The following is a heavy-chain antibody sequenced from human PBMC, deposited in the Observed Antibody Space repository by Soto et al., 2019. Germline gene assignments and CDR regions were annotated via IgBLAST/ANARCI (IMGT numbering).Heavy chain of an antibody. J-gene: IGHJ4*02. Sequence: QVQLVQSGAEVKKPGSSVKVSCKASGGTFSSYAISWVRQAPGQGREWMGGIIPIFGTANYAQKFQGRVTITADESTSTAYMALSSLRSEDTAVYYCARAVCGGACSIDYWGQGTLVTVSS. D-gene: IGHD2-21*02. V-gene: IGHV1-69*12. CDR1: GGTFSSYA. CDR2: IIPIFGTA. CDR3: ARAVCGGACSIDY.